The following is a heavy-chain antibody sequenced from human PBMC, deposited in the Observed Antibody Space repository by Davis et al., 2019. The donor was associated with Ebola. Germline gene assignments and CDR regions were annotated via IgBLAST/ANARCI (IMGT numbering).Heavy chain of an antibody. CDR3: AVPSSSWLEGFDY. CDR2: IYYSGST. V-gene: IGHV4-59*08. J-gene: IGHJ4*02. CDR1: GGSFSGYY. D-gene: IGHD6-13*01. Sequence: SETLSLTCAVYGGSFSGYYWSWIRQPPGKGLEWIGYIYYSGSTNYNPSLKSRVTISVDTSKNQFSLKLSSVTAADTAVYYCAVPSSSWLEGFDYWGQGTLVTVSS.